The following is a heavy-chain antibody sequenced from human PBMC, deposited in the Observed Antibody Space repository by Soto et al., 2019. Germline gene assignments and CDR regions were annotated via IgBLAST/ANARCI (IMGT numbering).Heavy chain of an antibody. CDR1: GGAIRESY. V-gene: IGHV4-59*01. J-gene: IGHJ4*02. Sequence: ETLSLTCSGSGGAIRESYWRWFRHPPGKGLEWIGYISYSGSTNYNPSLKSRVTISVDTPKNLFSLNLRSMRPADAAVYYCARVGGLAARTFDYWGPGTLVTVSS. CDR2: ISYSGST. CDR3: ARVGGLAARTFDY. D-gene: IGHD6-6*01.